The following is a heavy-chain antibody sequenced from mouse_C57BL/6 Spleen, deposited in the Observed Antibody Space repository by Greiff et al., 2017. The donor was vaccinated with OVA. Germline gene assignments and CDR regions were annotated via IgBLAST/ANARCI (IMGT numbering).Heavy chain of an antibody. CDR1: GYTFTDYY. J-gene: IGHJ2*01. CDR2: INPNNGGT. D-gene: IGHD4-1*01. Sequence: EVQLQQSGPELVKPGASVKISCKASGYTFTDYYMNWVKQSHGKSLEWIGDINPNNGGTSYNQKFKGKATLTVDKSSSTAYMELRSLTSEDSAVYYCARFWAGFDYWGQGTTLTVSS. CDR3: ARFWAGFDY. V-gene: IGHV1-26*01.